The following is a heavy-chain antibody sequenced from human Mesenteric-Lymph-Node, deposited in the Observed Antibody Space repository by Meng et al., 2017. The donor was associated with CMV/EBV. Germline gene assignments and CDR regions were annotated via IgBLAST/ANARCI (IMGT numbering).Heavy chain of an antibody. Sequence: ASVKVSCKASGYTFTNYDIAWVRQAPGQGLEWVGIINPSRGNTDYAPRFRGRVTMTTDTSTSAVYMELSSLRSEDTAVYYCTRERLATCYFDYWGQGTLVTVSS. CDR1: GYTFTNYD. CDR3: TRERLATCYFDY. V-gene: IGHV1-46*01. CDR2: INPSRGNT. D-gene: IGHD2-15*01. J-gene: IGHJ4*02.